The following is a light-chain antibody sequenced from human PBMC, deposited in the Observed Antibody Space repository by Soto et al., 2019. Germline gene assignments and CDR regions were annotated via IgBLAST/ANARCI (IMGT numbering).Light chain of an antibody. Sequence: QSVLTRAPSASGTPGQKVTISCSGSSSNIGDNYVYWHQQLPGTAPKLLIYRNNQRPSGVPDRFSGSKSGTSASLAISWLRSEDEADYYCAAWDDSLSGYVFGPGTKVTVL. CDR1: SSNIGDNY. CDR3: AAWDDSLSGYV. CDR2: RNN. V-gene: IGLV1-47*01. J-gene: IGLJ1*01.